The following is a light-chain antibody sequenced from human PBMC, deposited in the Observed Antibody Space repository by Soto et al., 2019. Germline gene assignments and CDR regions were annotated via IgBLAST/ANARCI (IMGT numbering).Light chain of an antibody. CDR3: EQANSCFRVT. CDR1: QGISSW. V-gene: IGKV1-12*01. Sequence: DIQMTQSPSSVSASVGDRVTITCRASQGISSWLAWYQQKPGKAPKLLIDAASGLQSGVPSRFSVSGSGTDFTLTISSLQPVYFATCYYEQANSCFRVTFGRGTKVDIK. J-gene: IGKJ3*01. CDR2: AAS.